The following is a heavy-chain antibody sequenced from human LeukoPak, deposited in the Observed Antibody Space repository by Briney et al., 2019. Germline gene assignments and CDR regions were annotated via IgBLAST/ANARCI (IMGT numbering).Heavy chain of an antibody. V-gene: IGHV4-30-4*01. D-gene: IGHD5-18*01. CDR1: GGSISSGDYY. CDR2: IHYSGST. CDR3: ARERGGYSYGSRPFDY. Sequence: SETLSLTCTVSGGSISSGDYYWSWIRQPPGKGLEWIGYIHYSGSTYYNPSLKSRVTISVDTSKNQFSLKLSSVTAADTAVYYCARERGGYSYGSRPFDYWGQGTLVTVSS. J-gene: IGHJ4*02.